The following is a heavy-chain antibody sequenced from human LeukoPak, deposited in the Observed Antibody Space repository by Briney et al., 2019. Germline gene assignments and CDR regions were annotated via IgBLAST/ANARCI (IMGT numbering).Heavy chain of an antibody. CDR3: ARDVPRYCSSTSCFPFDY. CDR1: GFTFRDYY. J-gene: IGHJ4*02. CDR2: VSGGGDIT. Sequence: PGGSLRLSCVASGFTFRDYYISWIRQAPGKGLEWLSIVSGGGDITSYADSVKGRFTISRDNTRNSLFLQMNSLRAEDTAVYYCARDVPRYCSSTSCFPFDYWGQGTLVTVSS. D-gene: IGHD2-2*01. V-gene: IGHV3-11*01.